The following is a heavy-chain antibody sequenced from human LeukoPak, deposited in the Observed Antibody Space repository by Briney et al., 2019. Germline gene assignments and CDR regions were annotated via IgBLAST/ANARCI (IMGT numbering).Heavy chain of an antibody. CDR3: ARDGALYSYGYGYFDY. V-gene: IGHV3-30*03. CDR1: GFTFSSYG. CDR2: ISYDGSNK. J-gene: IGHJ4*02. D-gene: IGHD5-18*01. Sequence: PGWSLRLSCAASGFTFSSYGMHWVRQAPGKGLEGVAVISYDGSNKYYADSVKGRFTISRDNSKNTLYLQMNSLRAEDTAVYYCARDGALYSYGYGYFDYRGQGTLVTVSS.